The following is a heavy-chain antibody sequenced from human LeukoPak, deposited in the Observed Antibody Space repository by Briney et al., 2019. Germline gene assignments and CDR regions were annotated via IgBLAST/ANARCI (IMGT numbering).Heavy chain of an antibody. CDR1: GFTFRNYE. CDR3: ARRWEEFYFDY. V-gene: IGHV3-48*03. D-gene: IGHD1-26*01. J-gene: IGHJ4*02. Sequence: GGSLRLSCAASGFTFRNYEMNWVRQAPGKGLEWVSYIDGAGSTIHYADSVKGRFTISRDNARNSLYLQMNSLRAEDTAVYHCARRWEEFYFDYWGQGSLVTVSS. CDR2: IDGAGSTI.